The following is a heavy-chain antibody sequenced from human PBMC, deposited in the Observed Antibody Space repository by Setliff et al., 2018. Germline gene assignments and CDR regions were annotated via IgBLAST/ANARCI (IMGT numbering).Heavy chain of an antibody. CDR1: GGSFSGYY. V-gene: IGHV4-34*01. CDR3: GRGFSRIEGWGNWFDP. J-gene: IGHJ5*02. D-gene: IGHD2-15*01. CDR2: IYDSGSS. Sequence: SETLSLTCAVYGGSFSGYYWSWIRQPPGKGLEWIGNIYDSGSSNYNASLKSRLIITRDTSKNQISLKLTSVTAADTAVYYCGRGFSRIEGWGNWFDPWGQGILVTVSS.